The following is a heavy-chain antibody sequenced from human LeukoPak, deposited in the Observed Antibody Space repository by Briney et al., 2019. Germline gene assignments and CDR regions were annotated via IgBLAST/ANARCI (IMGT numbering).Heavy chain of an antibody. CDR3: ARDTDRGFDY. CDR1: GLSFSSCG. V-gene: IGHV3-33*01. Sequence: GGSLRLSCAASGLSFSSCGMHWVRQVPGKGLEWVAVIWNDGSKKYYADSVEGRFTISRDNSKNTLYLEMNSLRAEDTAVYYCARDTDRGFDYWGQGALVTVSS. CDR2: IWNDGSKK. J-gene: IGHJ4*02. D-gene: IGHD1-14*01.